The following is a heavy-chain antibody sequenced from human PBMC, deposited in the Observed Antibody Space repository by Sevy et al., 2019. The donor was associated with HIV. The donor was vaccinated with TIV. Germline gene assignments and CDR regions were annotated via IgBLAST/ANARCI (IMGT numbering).Heavy chain of an antibody. J-gene: IGHJ4*02. Sequence: GGSLRLSCAASGFTFSTYAMNWVRQAPGKGLEWVSSISNNGATTYYTDSVKDRFTISRDNSKNMVYLQMNSLRTEDTGVLYWWNLGDFSLPLDFWGQGTLVTVSS. CDR2: ISNNGATT. CDR1: GFTFSTYA. V-gene: IGHV3-23*01. D-gene: IGHD1-1*01. CDR3: WNLGDFSLPLDF.